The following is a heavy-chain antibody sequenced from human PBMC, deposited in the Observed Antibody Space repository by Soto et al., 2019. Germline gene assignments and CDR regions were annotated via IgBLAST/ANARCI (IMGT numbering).Heavy chain of an antibody. V-gene: IGHV3-30*18. CDR1: GFTLSNTG. J-gene: IGHJ5*01. CDR2: ISHDGFSQ. Sequence: QVQLVESGGGVVQPGTSLRLSCVVSGFTLSNTGVHWVRQAPGKGLEWVAMISHDGFSQHYVDSVRGRFTISRDNSKSTLYLQMDSLRPEDTSVYYCAKDWGSSGWFNWFDSWGQGTLVIVSS. CDR3: AKDWGSSGWFNWFDS. D-gene: IGHD6-13*01.